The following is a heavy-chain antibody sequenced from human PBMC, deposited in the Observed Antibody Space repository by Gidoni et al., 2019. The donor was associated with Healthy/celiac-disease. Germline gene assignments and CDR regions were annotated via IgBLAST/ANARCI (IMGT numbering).Heavy chain of an antibody. CDR3: AKGVPAAISEGCAFDI. D-gene: IGHD2-2*02. CDR2: INRDGSST. Sequence: EVQLVESGGGLVQPGGSLRLSCAASGFTFSRSWVPWVRQAPGKGLVGVSRINRDGSSTSYADSVKGRFTISRDNAKNTLYLQMNSLRAEDTAVYYCAKGVPAAISEGCAFDIWGQGTMVTVSS. J-gene: IGHJ3*02. CDR1: GFTFSRSW. V-gene: IGHV3-74*01.